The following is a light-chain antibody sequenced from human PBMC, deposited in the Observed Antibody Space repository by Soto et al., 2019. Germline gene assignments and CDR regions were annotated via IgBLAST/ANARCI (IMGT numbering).Light chain of an antibody. Sequence: KMTQSPSSVSASVGDRVTITCRASQSISSYLNWYQQKPGKAPKLLIYAASSLQSGVPSRFSGSGSGTDFTLTISSLQPEDFATYYCQQSYSTPRTFGQLANVDI. J-gene: IGKJ1*01. CDR1: QSISSY. CDR3: QQSYSTPRT. CDR2: AAS. V-gene: IGKV1-39*01.